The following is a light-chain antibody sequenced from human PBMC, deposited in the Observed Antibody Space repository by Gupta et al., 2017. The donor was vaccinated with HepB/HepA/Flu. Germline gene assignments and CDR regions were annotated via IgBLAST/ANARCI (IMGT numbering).Light chain of an antibody. CDR2: GAS. V-gene: IGKV3-15*01. CDR1: QSVSSN. Sequence: EIVMTQSPGTLSVSPGERATLSCRSNQSVSSNLAWYQQKPGQAPRLLIYGASTRATGIPARFSGSGSWTEFTLTISSLQSEDFAVYYCQQYNNWPPLTFGGGTKVEIK. J-gene: IGKJ4*01. CDR3: QQYNNWPPLT.